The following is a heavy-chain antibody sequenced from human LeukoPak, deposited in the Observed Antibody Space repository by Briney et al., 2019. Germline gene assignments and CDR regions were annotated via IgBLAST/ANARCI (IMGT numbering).Heavy chain of an antibody. CDR3: ARLMTMLRGVTPSDY. Sequence: PSETLSLTCTVSGGSISSYYWSWIRQPPGKGLEWIGSIYYSGSTYYNPSLKSRVTISVDTSKNQFSLKLSSATAADTAVYYCARLMTMLRGVTPSDYWGQGTLVTGSS. V-gene: IGHV4-39*01. CDR2: IYYSGST. D-gene: IGHD3-10*01. CDR1: GGSISSYY. J-gene: IGHJ4*02.